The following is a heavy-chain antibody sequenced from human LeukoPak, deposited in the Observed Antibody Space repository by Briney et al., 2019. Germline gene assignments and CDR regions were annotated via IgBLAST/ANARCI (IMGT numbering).Heavy chain of an antibody. J-gene: IGHJ6*03. CDR1: GFTFSSYS. V-gene: IGHV3-21*01. CDR2: ISISSSYI. CDR3: ARDPGYCSGGSCQYYYYYYMAV. D-gene: IGHD2-15*01. Sequence: NAGGSLRLSCAAAGFTFSSYSMNWVRQAPGKGLEGVSSISISSSYIYYADSVKGRFTISRDNAKNSLYLQMNSLRDEDTAVYYCARDPGYCSGGSCQYYYYYYMAVWGKGTTVTVSS.